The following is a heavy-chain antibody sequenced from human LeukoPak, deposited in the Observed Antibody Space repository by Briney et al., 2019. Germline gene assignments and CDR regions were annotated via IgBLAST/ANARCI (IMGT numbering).Heavy chain of an antibody. Sequence: GGSLRPSCAASGFTFSSFWMSWVRQAPGKGLEWVASIKKEGSDQYYVDSVKGRFTISRENAKNSLYLQMNSLRAEDTAVYYCARWYYGSGSWCLDNWGQGTLVTVSS. J-gene: IGHJ4*02. CDR3: ARWYYGSGSWCLDN. CDR2: IKKEGSDQ. D-gene: IGHD3-10*01. CDR1: GFTFSSFW. V-gene: IGHV3-7*05.